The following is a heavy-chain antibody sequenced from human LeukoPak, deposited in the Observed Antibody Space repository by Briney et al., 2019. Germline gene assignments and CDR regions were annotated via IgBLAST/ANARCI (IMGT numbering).Heavy chain of an antibody. J-gene: IGHJ4*02. CDR2: IIPIFGTA. V-gene: IGHV1-69*05. D-gene: IGHD1-1*01. CDR3: ARERGELDAFDY. CDR1: GGTFSSYA. Sequence: SVKVSCKASGGTFSSYAISWVRQAPGQGLEWMGRIIPIFGTANYAQKFQGRVTITTDESTSTAYMELSSLRSEDTAVYYCARERGELDAFDYWGQGTLVTVSS.